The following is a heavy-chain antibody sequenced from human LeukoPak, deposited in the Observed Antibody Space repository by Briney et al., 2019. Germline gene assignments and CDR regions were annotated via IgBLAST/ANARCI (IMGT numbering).Heavy chain of an antibody. V-gene: IGHV4-59*08. CDR2: IYYSGST. CDR1: GGSISSYY. CDR3: ARSRQASGLFNS. D-gene: IGHD3-10*01. Sequence: ASETLSLTCTVSGGSISSYYWSWIRQPPGKGLEWIGYIYYSGSTNYNPSLKSRVTISVDTSKNQFSLKLSSVTAADTAVYYCARSRQASGLFNSWGQGTLVVVSS. J-gene: IGHJ5*01.